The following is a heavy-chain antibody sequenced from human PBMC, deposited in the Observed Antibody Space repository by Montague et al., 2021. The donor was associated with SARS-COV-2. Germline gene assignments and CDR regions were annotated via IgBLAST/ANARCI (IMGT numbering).Heavy chain of an antibody. Sequence: SETLSLTCTVSGGSISSSSYYWGWIRQPPGKGLEWIGSIYYRGSTYYXXXLKSRVTISVDTSKNQFSLKLSSVTAADTAAYYCARVGRQQLVRLSGMDVWGQGTTVTVSS. CDR3: ARVGRQQLVRLSGMDV. D-gene: IGHD6-13*01. J-gene: IGHJ6*02. V-gene: IGHV4-39*07. CDR2: IYYRGST. CDR1: GGSISSSSYY.